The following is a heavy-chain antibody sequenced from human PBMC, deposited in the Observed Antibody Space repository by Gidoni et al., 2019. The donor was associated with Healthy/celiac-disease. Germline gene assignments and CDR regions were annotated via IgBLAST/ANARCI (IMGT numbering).Heavy chain of an antibody. CDR3: ARDLLDSGWNF. CDR2: ISYDGGNK. D-gene: IGHD6-19*01. J-gene: IGHJ4*02. Sequence: QVQLVESGGGVVQPGRSLRLSCVASGFTFSSYAMHWVRQAPGKGLEWVAVISYDGGNKYYADSVKGRFTISRDNSKNTLYLQMNSLRAEDTAVYYCARDLLDSGWNFWGQGTLVTVSS. V-gene: IGHV3-30-3*01. CDR1: GFTFSSYA.